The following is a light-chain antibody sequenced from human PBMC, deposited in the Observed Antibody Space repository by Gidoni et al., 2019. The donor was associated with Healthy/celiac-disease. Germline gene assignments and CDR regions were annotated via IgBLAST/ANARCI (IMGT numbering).Light chain of an antibody. CDR2: YAS. J-gene: IGKJ1*01. CDR1: QSVSSY. CDR3: QQRSNWPRT. V-gene: IGKV3-11*01. Sequence: EIVLTQSPATLSLSPGERATLSCRASQSVSSYIAWYQQKPGQAPRLLIYYASKRATGIPARFSGSGSGTDFTLTISSLEPEDFAVYYCQQRSNWPRTFGQGTKVEIK.